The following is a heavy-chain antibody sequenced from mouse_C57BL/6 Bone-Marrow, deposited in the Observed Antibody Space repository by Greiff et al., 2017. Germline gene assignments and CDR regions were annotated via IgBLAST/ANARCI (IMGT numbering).Heavy chain of an antibody. V-gene: IGHV1-50*01. J-gene: IGHJ2*01. CDR2: IDPSDSYT. D-gene: IGHD2-3*01. CDR1: GYTFTSYW. Sequence: QVQLQQPGAELVKPGASVKLSCKASGYTFTSYWMQWVKQRPGQGLEWIGEIDPSDSYTNYNQKFKGKATLTVGTSSRTAYMQLSSLTSEDSAVYYCARMGWSFDYWGQGTTLTVSS. CDR3: ARMGWSFDY.